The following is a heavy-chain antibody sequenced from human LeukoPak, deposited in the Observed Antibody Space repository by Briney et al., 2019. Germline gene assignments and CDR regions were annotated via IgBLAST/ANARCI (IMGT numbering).Heavy chain of an antibody. Sequence: GGSLRLSCAASGFTFNSYGIHWVRQAPGKGLEWVAVISYDGSNKFYADSVKGRFTISRDHSKNTLFLQMNSLRAEDTAVYYCARVDGWFGDLDYWGQGTLVTVSS. CDR1: GFTFNSYG. CDR2: ISYDGSNK. V-gene: IGHV3-30*03. D-gene: IGHD3-10*01. J-gene: IGHJ4*02. CDR3: ARVDGWFGDLDY.